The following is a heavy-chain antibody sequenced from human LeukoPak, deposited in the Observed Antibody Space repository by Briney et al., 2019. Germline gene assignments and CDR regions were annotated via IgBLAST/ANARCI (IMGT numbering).Heavy chain of an antibody. V-gene: IGHV1-69*01. J-gene: IGHJ5*02. CDR2: IIPIFGTA. CDR1: GGTFSSYA. Sequence: ASVKVSCKASGGTFSSYAIGWVRQAPGQGLEWMGGIIPIFGTANYAQKFQGRVTITADESTSTAYMELSSLRSEDTAVYYCARDWVIQSNWFDPWGQGTLVTVSS. D-gene: IGHD5-18*01. CDR3: ARDWVIQSNWFDP.